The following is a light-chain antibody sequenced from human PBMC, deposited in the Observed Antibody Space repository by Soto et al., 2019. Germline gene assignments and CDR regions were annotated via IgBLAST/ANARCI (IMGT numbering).Light chain of an antibody. J-gene: IGKJ2*01. CDR3: QRYDSWPFT. CDR2: DAS. V-gene: IGKV3-15*01. CDR1: QSIRST. Sequence: TVMPQSPATLSVSPGERATLSCRASQSIRSTLAWYRHNPGQAPSLLIYDASTRATGIPARFSGSGSGTEFTLTIIRLHSEDVAIYFCQRYDSWPFTFGQGTKLEI.